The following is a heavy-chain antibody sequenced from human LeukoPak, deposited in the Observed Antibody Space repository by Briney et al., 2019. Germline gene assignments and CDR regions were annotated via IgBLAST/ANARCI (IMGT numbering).Heavy chain of an antibody. CDR3: VRETCTGACYPYYLDY. D-gene: IGHD2-8*02. CDR1: GFTLRDFW. CDR2: LNSDGSST. V-gene: IGHV3-74*01. J-gene: IGHJ4*02. Sequence: PGGSLRLSCAASGFTLRDFWMHWVRQAPGKGLVWVSRLNSDGSSTSYADSVKGRFTISRDSAKNTAYLQMNSLRAEDTAVYYCVRETCTGACYPYYLDYWGQGTLVTVSS.